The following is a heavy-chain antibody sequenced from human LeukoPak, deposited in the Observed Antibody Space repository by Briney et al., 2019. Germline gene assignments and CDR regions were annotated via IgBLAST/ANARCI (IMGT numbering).Heavy chain of an antibody. V-gene: IGHV1-18*01. J-gene: IGHJ4*02. D-gene: IGHD6-19*01. CDR3: AREGSSSGWYPLYHFDY. CDR2: ISAYNGNT. Sequence: ASVEVSCKASGYTFTSYGISWVRQAPGQGLEWMGWISAYNGNTNYAQKLQGRVTMTTDTSTSTAYMELRSLRSDDTAVYYCAREGSSSGWYPLYHFDYWGQGTLVTVSS. CDR1: GYTFTSYG.